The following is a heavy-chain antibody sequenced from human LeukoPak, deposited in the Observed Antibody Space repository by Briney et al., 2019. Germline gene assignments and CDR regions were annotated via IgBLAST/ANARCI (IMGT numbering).Heavy chain of an antibody. CDR3: ARGEGLGFDP. D-gene: IGHD3/OR15-3a*01. V-gene: IGHV4-59*01. J-gene: IGHJ5*02. CDR2: IHYSGST. Sequence: SETLSLTCTVSGGSISSYYWNWIRQPPGKGLEWIGYIHYSGSTNYNPSLKCRVTISVDTSKNQFSLKLSSVTAADTAVYYCARGEGLGFDPWGQGTLVTVSS. CDR1: GGSISSYY.